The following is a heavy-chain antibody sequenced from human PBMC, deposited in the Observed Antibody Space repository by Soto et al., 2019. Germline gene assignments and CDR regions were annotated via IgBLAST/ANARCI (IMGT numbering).Heavy chain of an antibody. CDR2: INGDGSMP. CDR1: GFTCSSHL. V-gene: IGHV3-74*01. Sequence: GGSLILSCRASGFTCSSHLVVWVRHTPGKGLVWVSRINGDGSMPSYSNSVKGRFTISRDNAKNTVKLQMNSLRVEDTAVYYCERATAGSGTANDCWGRGLLVTVSS. CDR3: ERATAGSGTANDC. J-gene: IGHJ4*02. D-gene: IGHD6-19*01.